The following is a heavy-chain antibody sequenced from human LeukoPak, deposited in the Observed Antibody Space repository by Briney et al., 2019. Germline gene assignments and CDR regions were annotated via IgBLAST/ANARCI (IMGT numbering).Heavy chain of an antibody. CDR3: ASRVYYYDSSGYYSDAFDI. D-gene: IGHD3-22*01. CDR2: IYYSGST. J-gene: IGHJ3*02. CDR1: GGSISSYY. Sequence: SETLSLTCTVSGGSISSYYWSWIRQPPGKGLEWIGYIYYSGSTNYNPSLKSRVTISVDTSKNQFSLKLSSVTAADTSVYYCASRVYYYDSSGYYSDAFDIWGQGTMVTVSS. V-gene: IGHV4-59*08.